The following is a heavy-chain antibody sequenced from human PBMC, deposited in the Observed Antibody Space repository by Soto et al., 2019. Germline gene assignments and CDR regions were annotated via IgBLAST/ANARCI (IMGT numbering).Heavy chain of an antibody. D-gene: IGHD3-10*02. CDR1: GFIFSNNG. Sequence: GGSLRLSCVGSGFIFSNNGMHWVRQTPGKGLEWVAFMSYDGSDTFYADPAKGRFTISRDNSKNTLFLHMSNLRGDDTAMYYCTIVRVADSALDHWGQGTLVTVSS. CDR2: MSYDGSDT. J-gene: IGHJ4*02. V-gene: IGHV3-30*02. CDR3: TIVRVADSALDH.